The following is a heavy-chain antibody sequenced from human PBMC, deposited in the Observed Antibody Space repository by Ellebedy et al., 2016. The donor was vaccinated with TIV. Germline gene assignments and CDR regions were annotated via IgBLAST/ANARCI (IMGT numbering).Heavy chain of an antibody. Sequence: GESLKISXAASGFTFSSYGMHWVRQAPGKGLEWVAVIWYDGSNKYYADSVKGRFTISRDNSKNTLYLQMNSLRAEDTAVYYCARDPRGSYFPFDYWGQGTLVTVSS. CDR3: ARDPRGSYFPFDY. CDR1: GFTFSSYG. D-gene: IGHD1-26*01. J-gene: IGHJ4*02. CDR2: IWYDGSNK. V-gene: IGHV3-33*01.